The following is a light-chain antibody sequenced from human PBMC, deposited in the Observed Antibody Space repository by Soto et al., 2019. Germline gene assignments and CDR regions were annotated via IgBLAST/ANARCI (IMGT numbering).Light chain of an antibody. CDR3: QQYNIWPRA. CDR1: QSVSSN. CDR2: GAS. V-gene: IGKV3-15*01. Sequence: EIVMTQSPATLSVSPGERATLSCRASQSVSSNLAWYQQKPGQGPRLLIYGASTRPTGIPARFSGSGSGTDFTLTISSLQSEDFAVYYCQQYNIWPRAFGQGTKVEIK. J-gene: IGKJ1*01.